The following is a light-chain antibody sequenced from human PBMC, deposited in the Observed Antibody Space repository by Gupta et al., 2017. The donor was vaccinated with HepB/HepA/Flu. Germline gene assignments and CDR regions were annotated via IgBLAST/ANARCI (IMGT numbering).Light chain of an antibody. Sequence: QSVLTQPPSASGTPGQRITISCSGSSPNIGNKPVTGYQQVPGTVPKLLIYTNSQRPSGVPDRFSGSKSGTSASWARSGLQSEDEADDYCAVWDDSLRAWVCGGGTKLTVL. CDR3: AVWDDSLRAWV. CDR1: SPNIGNKP. V-gene: IGLV1-44*01. CDR2: TNS. J-gene: IGLJ3*02.